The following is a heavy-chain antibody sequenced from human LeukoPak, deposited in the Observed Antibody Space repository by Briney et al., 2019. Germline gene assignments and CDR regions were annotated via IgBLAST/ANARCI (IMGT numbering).Heavy chain of an antibody. D-gene: IGHD2-21*02. CDR2: IYHSGST. CDR1: GGSISSSNW. Sequence: SETLSLTCAVSGGSISSSNWWSWVRQPPGKGLEWIGEIYHSGSTNYNPSLKSRVTISVDKSKNQFSLKLISVTAADTAVYYCARGPPYIVVVTAIGFFDYWGQGTLVTVSS. CDR3: ARGPPYIVVVTAIGFFDY. J-gene: IGHJ4*02. V-gene: IGHV4-4*02.